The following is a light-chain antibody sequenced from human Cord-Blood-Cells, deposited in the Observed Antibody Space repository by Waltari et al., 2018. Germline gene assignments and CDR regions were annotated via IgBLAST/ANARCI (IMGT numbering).Light chain of an antibody. CDR1: QSVSSN. Sequence: DIVMRQSLATLSVSPGALITLSCRACQSVSSNLAWYQQKPGQTPRLLIYGASTRATGIPARFSGSGSGTEFTLTISSLQSEDFAVYNCQQYNNWPYTFGQGTKLGIK. J-gene: IGKJ2*01. V-gene: IGKV3-15*01. CDR2: GAS. CDR3: QQYNNWPYT.